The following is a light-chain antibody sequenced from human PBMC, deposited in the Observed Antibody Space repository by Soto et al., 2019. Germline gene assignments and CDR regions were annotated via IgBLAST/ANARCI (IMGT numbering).Light chain of an antibody. Sequence: QAVVTQPPSVSGAPGQRVTISCTGNSSNLGAGYDVHWYQQLPGAAPKLVIFGNRNRPSGVPERFSGSKSGTSASLAITGLQAEDEADYYCSSYTSSSTLVFGTGTKLTVL. CDR3: SSYTSSSTLV. J-gene: IGLJ1*01. CDR2: GNR. V-gene: IGLV1-40*01. CDR1: SSNLGAGYD.